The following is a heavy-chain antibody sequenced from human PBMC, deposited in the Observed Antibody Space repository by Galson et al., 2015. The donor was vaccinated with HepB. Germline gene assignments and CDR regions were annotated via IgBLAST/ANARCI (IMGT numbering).Heavy chain of an antibody. CDR2: ISYSSNYV. CDR1: GFTFSSYS. Sequence: SLRLSCAASGFTFSSYSMNWVRQAPGKGLEWVSSISYSSNYVYYADSVKGRFTISRDNAKNSLYLQLNSLRAGDTAVYYCARDRLNAFDIWGQGTMVTVSS. V-gene: IGHV3-21*06. J-gene: IGHJ3*02. D-gene: IGHD4/OR15-4a*01. CDR3: ARDRLNAFDI.